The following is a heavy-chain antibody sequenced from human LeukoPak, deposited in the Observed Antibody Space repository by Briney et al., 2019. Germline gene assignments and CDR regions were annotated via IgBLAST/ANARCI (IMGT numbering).Heavy chain of an antibody. CDR1: GGSISSYY. Sequence: SETLSLTCTVSGGSISSYYWSWIRQPPGKGLEWIGYIYYSGSTNYNPSLKSRVTISANTSKNQFSLKLNSVTAADTAVYYCVRRQWELQYFDLWGRGTLVAVSS. J-gene: IGHJ2*01. CDR3: VRRQWELQYFDL. V-gene: IGHV4-59*01. D-gene: IGHD1-26*01. CDR2: IYYSGST.